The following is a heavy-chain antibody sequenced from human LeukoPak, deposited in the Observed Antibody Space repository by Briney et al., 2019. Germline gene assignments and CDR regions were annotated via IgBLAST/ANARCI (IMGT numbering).Heavy chain of an antibody. J-gene: IGHJ4*02. CDR1: GFTFSNYA. CDR2: IGDTGGTT. D-gene: IGHD3-10*01. V-gene: IGHV3-23*01. Sequence: TAGSLRLSCAASGFTFSNYAMSWVRQAPGKGLEWVSGIGDTGGTTFYADSVKGRFTISRDNSKNTLSLQMNSLRAEDTAVYYCAKDHGAGSYYNHPDYWGQGTLVTVSS. CDR3: AKDHGAGSYYNHPDY.